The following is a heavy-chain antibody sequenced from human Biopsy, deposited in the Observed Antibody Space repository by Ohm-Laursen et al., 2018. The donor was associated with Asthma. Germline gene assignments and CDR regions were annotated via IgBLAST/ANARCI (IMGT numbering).Heavy chain of an antibody. J-gene: IGHJ4*02. CDR3: AKDRVAGRPYYFDY. CDR1: GFNLHNYG. V-gene: IGHV3-30*18. CDR2: ILFDGRKI. D-gene: IGHD6-13*01. Sequence: SLRLSCAASGFNLHNYGMNWVRRAPGKGLEWVAQILFDGRKINYPDSVKGRFTISRDNSKNMVYLQMNSLRPEDTAVYYCAKDRVAGRPYYFDYWGQGSLVSVSS.